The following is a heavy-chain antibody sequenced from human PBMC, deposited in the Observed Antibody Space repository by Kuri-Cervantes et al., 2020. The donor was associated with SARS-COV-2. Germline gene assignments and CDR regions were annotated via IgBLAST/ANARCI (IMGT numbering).Heavy chain of an antibody. V-gene: IGHV3-48*02. D-gene: IGHD4-17*01. J-gene: IGHJ4*02. CDR2: ISSSSSTI. CDR3: ARDGVKDNYGFSSH. Sequence: GESLKISCAAFGFTFSSYSMNWVRQAPGKGLEWVSYISSSSSTIYYADSVKGRFTISRDNAKNSLYLQMNSLRDEDTAVYYCARDGVKDNYGFSSHWGQGTLVTVSS. CDR1: GFTFSSYS.